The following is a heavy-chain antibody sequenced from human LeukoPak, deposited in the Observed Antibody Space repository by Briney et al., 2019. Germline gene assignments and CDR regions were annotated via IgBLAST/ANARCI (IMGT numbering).Heavy chain of an antibody. Sequence: SVKVSCKASGGTFSSYAICWVRQAPGQGLEWMGRIIPILGIANYAQKFQGRVTITADKSTSTAYMELSSLRSEDTAVYYCARGTVTSVDYWGQGTLVTVSS. D-gene: IGHD4-17*01. CDR2: IIPILGIA. V-gene: IGHV1-69*04. CDR1: GGTFSSYA. J-gene: IGHJ4*02. CDR3: ARGTVTSVDY.